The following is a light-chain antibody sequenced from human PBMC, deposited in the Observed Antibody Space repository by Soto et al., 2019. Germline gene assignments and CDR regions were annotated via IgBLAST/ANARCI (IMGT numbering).Light chain of an antibody. CDR3: QQFGGSPPVT. V-gene: IGKV3-20*01. CDR1: RSVSSTY. Sequence: EIVLTQSPGTLSLSPGERATLSCRASRSVSSTYLAWYQQRPGQAPRLLIYGASSRASDIPDRFRGSGSGTDFTLTISRLEPEDFAVYFCQQFGGSPPVTFGQGTRLEIK. J-gene: IGKJ5*01. CDR2: GAS.